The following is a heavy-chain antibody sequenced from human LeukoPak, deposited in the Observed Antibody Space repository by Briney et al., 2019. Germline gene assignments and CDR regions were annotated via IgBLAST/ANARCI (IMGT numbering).Heavy chain of an antibody. J-gene: IGHJ3*02. D-gene: IGHD4-17*01. CDR1: GGTFSSYA. CDR3: ARDIVPNYGALYGAFDI. Sequence: SVKVSCKASGGTFSSYAISWVRQAPGQGLEWMGGIIPIFGTANYAQKFQGRVTITADESTSTAYMELSSLRSEDTAVYYCARDIVPNYGALYGAFDIWGQGTMVTVSS. CDR2: IIPIFGTA. V-gene: IGHV1-69*01.